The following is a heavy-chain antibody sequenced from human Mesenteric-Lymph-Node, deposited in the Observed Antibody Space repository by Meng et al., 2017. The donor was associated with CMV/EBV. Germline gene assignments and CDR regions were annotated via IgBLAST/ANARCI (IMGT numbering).Heavy chain of an antibody. V-gene: IGHV1-46*01. Sequence: SGYTFANYYLHWVRQAPGQGLEWMGIINPSGGSTSYAQRFQDKFTMTRDTSTRTVYMELSSLRFEDTAVYYCASGVSHDFWTAGMDVWGQGTTVTVSS. J-gene: IGHJ6*02. CDR1: GYTFANYY. CDR2: INPSGGST. D-gene: IGHD3-3*01. CDR3: ASGVSHDFWTAGMDV.